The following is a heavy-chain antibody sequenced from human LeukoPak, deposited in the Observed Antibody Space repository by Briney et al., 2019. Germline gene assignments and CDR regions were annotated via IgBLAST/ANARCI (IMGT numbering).Heavy chain of an antibody. D-gene: IGHD4-11*01. CDR3: AKDPGPTVDYFDY. V-gene: IGHV3-48*04. Sequence: QPGGSLRLSCAASGFTFSSYSMNWVRQAPGKGLEWVSYISSSSSTIYYADSVKGRFTISRDNAKNSLYLQMNSLRAEDTAVYYCAKDPGPTVDYFDYWGQGTLVTVSS. CDR1: GFTFSSYS. J-gene: IGHJ4*02. CDR2: ISSSSSTI.